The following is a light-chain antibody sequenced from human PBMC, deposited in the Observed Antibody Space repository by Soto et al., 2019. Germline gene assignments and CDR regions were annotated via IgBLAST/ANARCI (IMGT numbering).Light chain of an antibody. CDR3: SAYAGRYTYV. Sequence: QSALTQPRSVSGSPGQSVTISCTGTSSDVCAYDYVSWYQQHPGKAPKLVIYDVTKRPSGVPDRFSGSKSGNTASLTISGLKTEYEADYYCSAYAGRYTYVFGTGTKLTV. J-gene: IGLJ1*01. V-gene: IGLV2-11*01. CDR2: DVT. CDR1: SSDVCAYDY.